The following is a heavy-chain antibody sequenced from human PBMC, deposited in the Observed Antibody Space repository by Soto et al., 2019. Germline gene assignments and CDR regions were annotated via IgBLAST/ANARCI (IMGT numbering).Heavy chain of an antibody. V-gene: IGHV4-31*03. CDR1: GGSISSGGYY. J-gene: IGHJ2*01. CDR3: AGYRIAVAGDWYFDL. Sequence: QVQLQESGPGLVKPSQTLSLTCTVSGGSISSGGYYWSWIRQHPGKGLEWIGYIYYSGSTYYNPSLKSRVTMTVDPSKNQFSLKLSSVTAADTAVYYCAGYRIAVAGDWYFDLWGRGTLVTVSS. CDR2: IYYSGST. D-gene: IGHD6-19*01.